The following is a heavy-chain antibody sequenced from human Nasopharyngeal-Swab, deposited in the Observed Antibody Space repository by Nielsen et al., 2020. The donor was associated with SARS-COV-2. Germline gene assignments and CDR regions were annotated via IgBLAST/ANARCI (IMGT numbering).Heavy chain of an antibody. Sequence: GESLKISCAASGFTFSNAWMSWVRQAPGKGLEWVGRIKSKTDGGTTDYAAPVKCRFTISRDDSKNTLYLQMNSLKTEDTAVYYCTTLSSYDFWSGYYLGYYYYMDVWGKGTTVTVSS. J-gene: IGHJ6*03. V-gene: IGHV3-15*01. CDR1: GFTFSNAW. D-gene: IGHD3-3*01. CDR2: IKSKTDGGTT. CDR3: TTLSSYDFWSGYYLGYYYYMDV.